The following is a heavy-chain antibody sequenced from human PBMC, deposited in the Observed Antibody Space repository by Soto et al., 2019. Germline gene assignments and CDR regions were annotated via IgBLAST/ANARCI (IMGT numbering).Heavy chain of an antibody. CDR1: GFTFSIYW. CDR3: ARGRYCSGGSCYTADGFDP. Sequence: EVQLVESGGGLVQPGGSPRLSCAASGFTFSIYWMHWVRQAPGKGLVWVSRINSDGSSTSYADSVKGRFTISRDNAKNTLYLQMNSLRAEDTAVYYCARGRYCSGGSCYTADGFDPWGQGTLVTVSS. J-gene: IGHJ5*02. D-gene: IGHD2-15*01. CDR2: INSDGSST. V-gene: IGHV3-74*01.